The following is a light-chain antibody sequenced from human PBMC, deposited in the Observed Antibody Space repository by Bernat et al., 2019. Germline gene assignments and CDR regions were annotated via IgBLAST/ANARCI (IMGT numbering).Light chain of an antibody. Sequence: QSALTQPPSASGSPGQSVTISCTGTSSDVGGYNYVSWYQQHPGKAPKLIIYEVNKRPSGVPARFSGSKSGNTASLTVSGLPAEDEADYSCSSYTTSNTWVFGGGSKLTVL. V-gene: IGLV2-8*01. J-gene: IGLJ3*02. CDR2: EVN. CDR1: SSDVGGYNY. CDR3: SSYTTSNTWV.